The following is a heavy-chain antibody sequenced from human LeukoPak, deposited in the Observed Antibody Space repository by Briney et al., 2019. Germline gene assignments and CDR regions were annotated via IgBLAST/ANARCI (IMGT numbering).Heavy chain of an antibody. Sequence: GASVKVSCKASGYTFTSYAMNWVRQAPGQGLEWMGWINTNTGNPTYAQGFTGRFVFSLDTSVSTAYLQISSLKAEDTAVYYCATGWKHDYYGSGSYYSSYFDYWGQGTLVTVSS. CDR2: INTNTGNP. D-gene: IGHD3-10*01. V-gene: IGHV7-4-1*02. CDR3: ATGWKHDYYGSGSYYSSYFDY. CDR1: GYTFTSYA. J-gene: IGHJ4*02.